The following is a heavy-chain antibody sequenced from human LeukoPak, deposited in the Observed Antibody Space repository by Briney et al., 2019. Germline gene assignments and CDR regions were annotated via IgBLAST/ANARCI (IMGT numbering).Heavy chain of an antibody. D-gene: IGHD5-24*01. Sequence: GGSLRLSCTASGLTFSDYSMNWVRQAPGKGLEWVSFISSSSSYIYYADSVKGRFTISRDNAKNSLYLQMNSLRAEDTAVYYCARDRVFADGYSRFDLWGRGTLVTVSS. CDR3: ARDRVFADGYSRFDL. J-gene: IGHJ2*01. CDR2: ISSSSSYI. CDR1: GLTFSDYS. V-gene: IGHV3-21*01.